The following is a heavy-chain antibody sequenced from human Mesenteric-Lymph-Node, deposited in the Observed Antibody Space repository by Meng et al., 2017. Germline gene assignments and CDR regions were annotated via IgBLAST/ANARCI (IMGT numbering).Heavy chain of an antibody. V-gene: IGHV3-48*03. CDR1: GFTFSSYE. CDR2: ISSSGSTI. D-gene: IGHD6-19*01. J-gene: IGHJ3*02. Sequence: GGSLRLSCAASGFTFSSYEMNWVRQAPGKGLEWVSYISSSGSTIYYADSVKGRFTISRDNAKNSLYLQMNSLRAEDTAVYYCARDNRWLARMDAFDIWGQGTMVTVSS. CDR3: ARDNRWLARMDAFDI.